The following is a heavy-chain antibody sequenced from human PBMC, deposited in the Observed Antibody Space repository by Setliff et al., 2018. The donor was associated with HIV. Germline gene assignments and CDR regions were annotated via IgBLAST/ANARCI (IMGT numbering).Heavy chain of an antibody. V-gene: IGHV3-23*01. J-gene: IGHJ4*02. CDR2: IGGHGDGST. CDR1: GFTFSTYA. Sequence: LRLSCAATGFTFSTYAMSWVRQAPGKGLEWVSTIGGHGDGSTYYADSVKGRFTISRDNSKNTLYLQMNSLRAEDTAVYYCVKDTIEVLRIFSDHWGQGTLVTVSS. D-gene: IGHD3-9*01. CDR3: VKDTIEVLRIFSDH.